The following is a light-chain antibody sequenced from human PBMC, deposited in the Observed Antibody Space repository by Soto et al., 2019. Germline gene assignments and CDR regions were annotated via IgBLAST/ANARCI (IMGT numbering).Light chain of an antibody. CDR3: SSYTSSSTLEV. CDR1: SSDVGGYIY. J-gene: IGLJ1*01. CDR2: DVS. V-gene: IGLV2-14*03. Sequence: QPASVSGSPGQSITISCSGTSSDVGGYIYVSWYQQHPGKVPKVIIYDVSNRPSGVSNRFSGSQSGNTASLTISGLQAEDEADYYCSSYTSSSTLEVFGTGTKVTVL.